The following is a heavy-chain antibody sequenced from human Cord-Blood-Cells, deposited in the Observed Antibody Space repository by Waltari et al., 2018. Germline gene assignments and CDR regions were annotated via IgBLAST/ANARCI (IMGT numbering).Heavy chain of an antibody. Sequence: VQLVESGGGLVQPGGSLRLSCAASGFTFSSYSMNWVRQAPGKGLEWVSYISSSSSTIYYADSVKGRFTISRDNAKNSLYLQMNSLRAEDTAVYYCARRSRRDAFDIWGQGTMVTVSS. CDR1: GFTFSSYS. CDR3: ARRSRRDAFDI. J-gene: IGHJ3*02. V-gene: IGHV3-48*01. CDR2: ISSSSSTI.